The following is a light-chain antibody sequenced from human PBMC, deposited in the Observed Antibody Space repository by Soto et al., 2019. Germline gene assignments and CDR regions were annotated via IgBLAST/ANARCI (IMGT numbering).Light chain of an antibody. Sequence: DIQMTQSPSSLSASVGDRVTITCQASQDIGDHLNWYQQKPGKAPKLLIYDASTLEAGVPSRFSGNGFWKDFSFHVNRLPPEGVATLFWSKAESFPITFGQGTRLEIK. CDR1: QDIGDH. V-gene: IGKV1-33*01. CDR2: DAS. CDR3: SKAESFPIT. J-gene: IGKJ5*01.